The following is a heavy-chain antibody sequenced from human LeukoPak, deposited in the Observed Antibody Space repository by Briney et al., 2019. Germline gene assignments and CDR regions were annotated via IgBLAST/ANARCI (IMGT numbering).Heavy chain of an antibody. V-gene: IGHV3-23*01. Sequence: GGSLRLSCAASGFTFSSYAMSWVRQAPGKGLEWVSAISGSDSSTYYADSVKGRFIISRDNSKNTLYLQMNSLRAEDTAVYYCAKERASSTWFLYFDFWGQGTLVTVSS. CDR2: ISGSDSST. J-gene: IGHJ4*02. CDR1: GFTFSSYA. CDR3: AKERASSTWFLYFDF. D-gene: IGHD6-13*01.